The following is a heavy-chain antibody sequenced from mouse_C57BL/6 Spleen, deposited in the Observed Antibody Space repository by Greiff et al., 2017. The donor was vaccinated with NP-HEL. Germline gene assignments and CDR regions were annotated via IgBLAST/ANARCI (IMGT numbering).Heavy chain of an antibody. CDR1: GYTFTDYN. Sequence: VQLQQSGPELVKPGASVKMSCKASGYTFTDYNMHWVKQSHGKSLEWIGYINPNNGGTSYNQKFKGKATLTVNKSSSTAYMELRSLTSEDSAVYYCARLRLLGRDYFDYWGQGTTLTVSS. V-gene: IGHV1-22*01. CDR3: ARLRLLGRDYFDY. D-gene: IGHD4-1*01. CDR2: INPNNGGT. J-gene: IGHJ2*01.